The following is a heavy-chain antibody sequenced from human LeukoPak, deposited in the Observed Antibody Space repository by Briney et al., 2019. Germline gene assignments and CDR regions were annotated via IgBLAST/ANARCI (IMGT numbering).Heavy chain of an antibody. J-gene: IGHJ4*02. CDR2: IYSGGNT. D-gene: IGHD3-22*01. CDR3: ARVVDSSGYF. Sequence: PGGSLRLSCAASGFTVSSSYMSWVRQAPGKGLEWVSVIYSGGNTDYADSVKGRFTISRDTSKNTLYLQMNSLRAEDTAVYYCARVVDSSGYFWGQGTLVTVSS. CDR1: GFTVSSSY. V-gene: IGHV3-53*01.